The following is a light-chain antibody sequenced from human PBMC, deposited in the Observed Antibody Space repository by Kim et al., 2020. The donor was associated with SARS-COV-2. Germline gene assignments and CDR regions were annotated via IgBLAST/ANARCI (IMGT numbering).Light chain of an antibody. J-gene: IGLJ2*01. V-gene: IGLV1-44*01. CDR2: SDV. CDR3: AVWDDSLNVV. Sequence: PGQEVTISCSGSRSNIGTNTVNWYRQLPGTAPQLLIYSDVHRPSGVPDRISGSKSGTSASLAIRGLQSEDEADYYCAVWDDSLNVVFGGGTQLTVL. CDR1: RSNIGTNT.